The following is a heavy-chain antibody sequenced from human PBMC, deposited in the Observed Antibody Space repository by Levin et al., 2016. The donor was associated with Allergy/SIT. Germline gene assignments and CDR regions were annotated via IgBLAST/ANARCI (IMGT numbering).Heavy chain of an antibody. D-gene: IGHD2/OR15-2a*01. CDR1: GYTFSGYW. Sequence: GESLKISCKGSGYTFSGYWIGWMRQMPGKGLECMGLIYPDDSNTRYSPSFQGQVTISADKSISTAYLQWSSLKASDTAMYYCARQSGPTFPSNWFDPWGQGTLVTVSS. CDR3: ARQSGPTFPSNWFDP. J-gene: IGHJ5*02. V-gene: IGHV5-51*01. CDR2: IYPDDSNT.